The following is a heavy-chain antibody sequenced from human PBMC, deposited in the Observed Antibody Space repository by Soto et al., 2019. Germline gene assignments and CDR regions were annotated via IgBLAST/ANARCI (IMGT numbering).Heavy chain of an antibody. D-gene: IGHD4-17*01. CDR2: IWYDGTQK. V-gene: IGHV3-33*08. CDR3: ARAGGTTVTGLWHFDS. Sequence: GGSLRLSCYASGFTFNTYSMHWVRQPPGKGLEWLAAIWYDGTQKYYADSVKGRFIISRDNSKKTLYLEMNSLRAEDTAVYYCARAGGTTVTGLWHFDSWGQGTLVTV. CDR1: GFTFNTYS. J-gene: IGHJ4*02.